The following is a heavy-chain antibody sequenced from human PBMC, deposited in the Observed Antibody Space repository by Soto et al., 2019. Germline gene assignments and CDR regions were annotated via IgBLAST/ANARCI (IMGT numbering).Heavy chain of an antibody. V-gene: IGHV3-48*04. Sequence: GGSLRLSCAASGFTFSTYSMNWVRQAPGKGLEWLSYISGSGSTIHYADSVKGRFTISRDNAKTSLYLQMNSLRAEDTAVYYCAILWSYYYYGMDVWGQGTTVTVSS. CDR1: GFTFSTYS. J-gene: IGHJ6*02. CDR2: ISGSGSTI. CDR3: AILWSYYYYGMDV. D-gene: IGHD3-3*01.